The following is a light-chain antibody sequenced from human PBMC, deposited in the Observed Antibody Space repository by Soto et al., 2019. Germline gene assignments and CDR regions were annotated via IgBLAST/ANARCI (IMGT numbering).Light chain of an antibody. Sequence: DIQMTQSPSAKSASVGDRVTITCRASQGISKYLAWFQQKPGQVPKRLIYAASSLQSGVPARFSGSGSGTEFTLTISSLQPEDFGTYYCLQHTSYPWTFGQGTKVEIK. CDR3: LQHTSYPWT. V-gene: IGKV1-17*03. CDR1: QGISKY. J-gene: IGKJ1*01. CDR2: AAS.